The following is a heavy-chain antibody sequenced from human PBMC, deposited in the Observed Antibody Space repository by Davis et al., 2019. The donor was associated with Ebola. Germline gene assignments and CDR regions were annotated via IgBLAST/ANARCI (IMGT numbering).Heavy chain of an antibody. CDR1: GGSFSGYY. Sequence: PGGSLRLSCAVYGGSFSGYYWSWIRQPPGKGLEWIGEINHSGSTNYNPSLKSRVTISVDTSKNQFSLKLSSVTAADTAVYYCARGGYYMDVWGKGTTVTVSS. V-gene: IGHV4-34*01. CDR3: ARGGYYMDV. CDR2: INHSGST. J-gene: IGHJ6*03.